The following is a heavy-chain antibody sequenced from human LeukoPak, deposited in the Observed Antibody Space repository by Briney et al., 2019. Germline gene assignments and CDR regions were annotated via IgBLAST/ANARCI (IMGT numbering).Heavy chain of an antibody. CDR2: ISYDGSSK. J-gene: IGHJ3*02. D-gene: IGHD3-10*01. CDR3: SRDSGPVAFDI. CDR1: GFTFNNYA. V-gene: IGHV3-30-3*01. Sequence: GGSLRLSCAASGFTFNNYAKHWGRQAPGKGPGLEALISYDGSSKYYEDSVKSRFTIFSDNSKKTLYPQMHTLRGDDTRLFYCSRDSGPVAFDIGGQETMVSVS.